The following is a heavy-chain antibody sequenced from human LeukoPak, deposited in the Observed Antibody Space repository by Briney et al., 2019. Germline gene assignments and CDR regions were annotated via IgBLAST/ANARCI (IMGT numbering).Heavy chain of an antibody. V-gene: IGHV4-4*07. D-gene: IGHD6-13*01. CDR1: GGSISSYY. CDR3: ARVYYSNSYDYWYFDL. Sequence: SETLSLTCTVSGGSISSYYWSWIRQPAGKGPEWIGRIYTSGSTNYNPSLKSRVTISVDTSKNQFSLKLSSVTAADTAVYYCARVYYSNSYDYWYFDLWGRGTLVTVSS. J-gene: IGHJ2*01. CDR2: IYTSGST.